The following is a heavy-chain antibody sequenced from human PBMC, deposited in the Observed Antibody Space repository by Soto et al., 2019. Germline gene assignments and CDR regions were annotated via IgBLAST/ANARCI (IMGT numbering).Heavy chain of an antibody. J-gene: IGHJ6*02. Sequence: EVQLVESGGGLVQPGGSLRLSCAASGFTVSSNYMSWVRQAPGKGLEWVSVIYSGDSTYYADSVKGRFTISRDNSKNTLYLQMNSLRAEDTAVYYCARDSVEGHSYYYYGMDVWGQGTTVTVSS. CDR2: IYSGDST. V-gene: IGHV3-66*01. CDR3: ARDSVEGHSYYYYGMDV. CDR1: GFTVSSNY.